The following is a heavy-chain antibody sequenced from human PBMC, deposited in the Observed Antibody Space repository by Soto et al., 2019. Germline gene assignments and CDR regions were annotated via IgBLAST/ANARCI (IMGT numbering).Heavy chain of an antibody. CDR3: ARHAYCASNTCYYYYGLAV. CDR2: IYPGDSSI. CDR1: GYTFTNSW. J-gene: IGHJ6*02. D-gene: IGHD2-2*01. V-gene: IGHV5-51*01. Sequence: GESLKICCQGSGYTFTNSWIGWVRQMPGKGLEWMGIIYPGDSSIRYSPSFQGQVTISADMSTSTAYLQWSSLKASDTAMYYCARHAYCASNTCYYYYGLAVWGQGTTVTVSS.